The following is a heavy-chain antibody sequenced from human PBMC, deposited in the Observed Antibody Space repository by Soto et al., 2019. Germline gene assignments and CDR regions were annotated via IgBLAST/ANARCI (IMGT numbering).Heavy chain of an antibody. CDR3: ARDRNSSRPYYYYYGMDV. D-gene: IGHD6-13*01. CDR2: INPNSGGT. J-gene: IGHJ6*02. Sequence: GASVKVSCKASGYTFTGYYMHWVRQAPGQGLEWMGWINPNSGGTNYAQKFQGRVTMTRDTSISTAYMELSRLRSDDTAVYYCARDRNSSRPYYYYYGMDVWGQGTTVTVSS. V-gene: IGHV1-2*02. CDR1: GYTFTGYY.